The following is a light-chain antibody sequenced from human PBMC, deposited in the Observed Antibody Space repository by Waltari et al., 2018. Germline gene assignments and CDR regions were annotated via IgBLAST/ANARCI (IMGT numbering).Light chain of an antibody. CDR3: QQYDDVPIT. V-gene: IGKV1-33*01. Sequence: DIQMTQSPASLSASVGDRVDITCQATRDITTFLSWFLQKSGRTPRLLIYEASILDTGVPSRCSGRGSGTHFTLTINDVQPEDSATYFCQQYDDVPITFGQVTRLDI. J-gene: IGKJ5*01. CDR2: EAS. CDR1: RDITTF.